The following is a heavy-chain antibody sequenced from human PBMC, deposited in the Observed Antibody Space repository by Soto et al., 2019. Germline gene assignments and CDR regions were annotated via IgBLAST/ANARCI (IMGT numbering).Heavy chain of an antibody. CDR1: GFTFSNYA. CDR2: ISGSGGGT. CDR3: VKGVYDILSGFDY. D-gene: IGHD3-9*01. J-gene: IGHJ4*02. V-gene: IGHV3-23*01. Sequence: EVQLLESGGGLVQPGGSLRLSCAASGFTFSNYAMNWVRQAPGKGLEWVSGISGSGGGTYYADSVKGRFTISRDNSKNTLYLQMNSLRAEDTAVYFCVKGVYDILSGFDYWGQGALVSVSS.